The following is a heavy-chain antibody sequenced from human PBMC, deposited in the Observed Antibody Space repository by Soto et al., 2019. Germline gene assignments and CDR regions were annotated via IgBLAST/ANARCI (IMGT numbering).Heavy chain of an antibody. CDR2: IFYTGST. CDR3: ARVPFSSFGVADPPVGWFDP. D-gene: IGHD3-3*01. Sequence: QVHLQESGPGLVKPSQTLSLTCTVSGGFVNSVNNYWSWIRQPPGKGLEWLGYIFYTGSTYYNPSRSHGITLARDRSRNLFCLKLTSVTAPDPALYYCARVPFSSFGVADPPVGWFDPWGQGTLVTVSS. V-gene: IGHV4-30-4*01. CDR1: GGFVNSVNNY. J-gene: IGHJ5*02.